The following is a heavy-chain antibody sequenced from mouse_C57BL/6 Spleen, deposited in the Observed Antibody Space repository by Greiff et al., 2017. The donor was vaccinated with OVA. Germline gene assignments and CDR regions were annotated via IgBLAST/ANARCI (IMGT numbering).Heavy chain of an antibody. V-gene: IGHV3-6*01. CDR3: ARDLPYYYGSSYGWFAY. J-gene: IGHJ3*01. Sequence: EVQLQESGPGLVKPSQSLSLTCSVTGYSITSGYYWNWIRQFPGNKLEWMGYISYDGSNNYNPSLKNRISITRDTSKNQFFLKLNSVTTEDTATYYCARDLPYYYGSSYGWFAYWGQGTLVTVSA. CDR2: ISYDGSN. CDR1: GYSITSGYY. D-gene: IGHD1-1*01.